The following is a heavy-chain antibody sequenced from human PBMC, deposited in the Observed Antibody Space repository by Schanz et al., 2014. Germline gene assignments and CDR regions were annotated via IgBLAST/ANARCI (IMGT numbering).Heavy chain of an antibody. CDR1: GFDFNSYS. V-gene: IGHV3-30*02. Sequence: VRLVESGGGLVQPGGSLRLSCEASGFDFNSYSMNWVRQAPGKGLEWVAVIWSDGSTKYYADSVKGRFTISRDNSKNTLYLQMNSLRAEDTAVYYCAKDSTHIDIVLVPTAIDYWGQGTLVTVSS. CDR2: IWSDGSTK. CDR3: AKDSTHIDIVLVPTAIDY. J-gene: IGHJ4*02. D-gene: IGHD2-2*01.